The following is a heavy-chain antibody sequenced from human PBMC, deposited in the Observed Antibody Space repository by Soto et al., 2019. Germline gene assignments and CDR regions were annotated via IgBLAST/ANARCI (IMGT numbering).Heavy chain of an antibody. CDR2: IYYSGST. D-gene: IGHD6-19*01. V-gene: IGHV4-59*01. Sequence: SETLSLTCTVSGVSISSYYWSWIRQPPGKGLEWIGYIYYSGSTNYNPSLKSRVTISVDTSKNQFSLKLSSVTAADTAVYYCARETPGSSGWFFDNWGQGTLVTVSS. CDR3: ARETPGSSGWFFDN. CDR1: GVSISSYY. J-gene: IGHJ4*02.